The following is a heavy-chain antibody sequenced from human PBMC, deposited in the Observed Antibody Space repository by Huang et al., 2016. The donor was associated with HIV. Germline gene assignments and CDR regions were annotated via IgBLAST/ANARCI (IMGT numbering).Heavy chain of an antibody. V-gene: IGHV1-69*01. CDR1: GGTFSTYA. CDR3: ARGRTRSSLYDSYYGLDV. D-gene: IGHD6-6*01. J-gene: IGHJ6*02. Sequence: QVQLVQSGAEVKKPGSSVKVSCKASGGTFSTYAISWVRQAPGQGLEWMGGGIPIFGTANYAQKFQGTVTITADEFTSTAYMELSSLRSEDTALYYCARGRTRSSLYDSYYGLDVWGQGTTVTVSS. CDR2: GIPIFGTA.